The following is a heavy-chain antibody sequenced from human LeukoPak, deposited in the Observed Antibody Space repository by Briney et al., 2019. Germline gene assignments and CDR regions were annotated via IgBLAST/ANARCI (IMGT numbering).Heavy chain of an antibody. J-gene: IGHJ3*02. Sequence: GGSLRLSCAASGFTFSTYSMTWVRQAPGKGLEWVSSISCSSSYIYYADSVKGRFTISRDNAKSSLSLQMKGLRAEDTAVYYCARDVCPTYCTNGVWGSDAFDIWGQGTMVTVSS. CDR2: ISCSSSYI. D-gene: IGHD2-8*01. V-gene: IGHV3-21*01. CDR1: GFTFSTYS. CDR3: ARDVCPTYCTNGVWGSDAFDI.